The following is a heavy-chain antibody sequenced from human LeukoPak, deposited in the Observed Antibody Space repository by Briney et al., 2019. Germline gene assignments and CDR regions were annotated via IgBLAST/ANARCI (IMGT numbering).Heavy chain of an antibody. CDR1: GFTFSSYA. V-gene: IGHV3-23*01. D-gene: IGHD3-10*01. CDR2: ISGSGGST. Sequence: GGSLSLSCAGSGFTFSSYAMSWVRQAPGKGLEWVSSISGSGGSTNYADSVKGRFTISRDNSKNTLYLQMNSLRAEDTALYYRAKVLSLYYFNYWGQGTLVTVSS. CDR3: AKVLSLYYFNY. J-gene: IGHJ4*02.